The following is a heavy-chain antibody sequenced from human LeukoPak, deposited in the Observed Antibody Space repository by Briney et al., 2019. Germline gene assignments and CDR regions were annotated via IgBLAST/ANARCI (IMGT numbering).Heavy chain of an antibody. CDR3: ARGPMTVGASPFDY. Sequence: PSETLSLTCAVYGGSFSGYYWSWIRQPPGKGLEWIGEINHSGSTNYNPSLKSRVTISVDTSKNQFSLKLSSVTAADTAVYYCARGPMTVGASPFDYWGQGTLVTVS. J-gene: IGHJ4*02. V-gene: IGHV4-34*01. CDR2: INHSGST. CDR1: GGSFSGYY. D-gene: IGHD1-26*01.